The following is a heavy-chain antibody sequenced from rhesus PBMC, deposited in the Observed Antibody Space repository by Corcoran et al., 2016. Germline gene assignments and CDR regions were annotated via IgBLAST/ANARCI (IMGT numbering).Heavy chain of an antibody. CDR3: ARDEPNSLDV. CDR2: RYGSGTST. Sequence: QLQLQESGPGLVKPSETLSLTCAVSGGSISSSYWSWIRQAPGKGLEWIGYRYGSGTSTNYNPPPKGRVTLSGDTSKNHLSLKLSSVTAADTAVYYCARDEPNSLDVWGRGVLVTVSS. V-gene: IGHV4-169*02. J-gene: IGHJ5-2*02. CDR1: GGSISSSY.